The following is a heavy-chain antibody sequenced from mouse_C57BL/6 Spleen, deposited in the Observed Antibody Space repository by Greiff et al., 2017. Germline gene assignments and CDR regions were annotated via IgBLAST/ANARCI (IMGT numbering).Heavy chain of an antibody. Sequence: QVQLQQPGTELVKPGASVKLSCKACGYTFTSYWMHWVKQRPGQGLEWIGNINPSNGGTNYNEKFKSKATLTVDKSSSTAYLQLSSLTSEDSAVYYCARSRRGTVVEDWYFDVWGTGTTVTVSS. CDR1: GYTFTSYW. CDR3: ARSRRGTVVEDWYFDV. V-gene: IGHV1-53*01. J-gene: IGHJ1*03. D-gene: IGHD1-1*01. CDR2: INPSNGGT.